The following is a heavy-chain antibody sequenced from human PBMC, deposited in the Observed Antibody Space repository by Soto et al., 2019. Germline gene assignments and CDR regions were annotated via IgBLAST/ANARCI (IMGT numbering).Heavy chain of an antibody. J-gene: IGHJ4*02. D-gene: IGHD3-22*01. V-gene: IGHV6-1*01. Sequence: SQTLSLTCAISGDSVSSNSAAWNWIRQSPSRGLEWLGRTYYRSKWYNDYAVSVKSRITINPDTSKNQFSLQLNSVTPEDTAVYYCARAPTNYYDSSGYYLFDYWGQGTLVTVSS. CDR3: ARAPTNYYDSSGYYLFDY. CDR1: GDSVSSNSAA. CDR2: TYYRSKWYN.